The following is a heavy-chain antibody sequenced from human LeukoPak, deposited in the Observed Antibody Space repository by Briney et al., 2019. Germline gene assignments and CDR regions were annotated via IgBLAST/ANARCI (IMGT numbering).Heavy chain of an antibody. J-gene: IGHJ4*02. CDR1: GFTFSSYW. CDR3: ARAPREWLLGYHFEY. CDR2: IKHDGSEK. V-gene: IGHV3-7*01. D-gene: IGHD3-3*01. Sequence: GGSLRLSCAASGFTFSSYWMTWVRQAPGKGLEWVANIKHDGSEKYYVDSVKGRFAISRDNGKNSLYLQMNSLRVEDMAVYYCARAPREWLLGYHFEYWGQGTLVTVSS.